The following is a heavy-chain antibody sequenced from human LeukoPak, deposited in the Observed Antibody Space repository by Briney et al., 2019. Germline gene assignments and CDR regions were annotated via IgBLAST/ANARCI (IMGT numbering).Heavy chain of an antibody. CDR2: IIPIFGTA. D-gene: IGHD6-13*01. Sequence: ASVKVSCKASGGTFSSYAISWVRQAPGQGLEWMGGIIPIFGTANNAQKFQGRVTITADKSTSTAYMELSSLRSEDTAVYYCARVIAAAGTPDYYYGMDVWGKGTTVTVSS. CDR1: GGTFSSYA. V-gene: IGHV1-69*06. J-gene: IGHJ6*04. CDR3: ARVIAAAGTPDYYYGMDV.